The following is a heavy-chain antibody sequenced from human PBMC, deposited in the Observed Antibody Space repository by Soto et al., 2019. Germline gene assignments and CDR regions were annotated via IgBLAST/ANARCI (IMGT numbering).Heavy chain of an antibody. CDR3: ARDGPPYDSHSMDV. D-gene: IGHD3-3*01. V-gene: IGHV1-69*06. J-gene: IGHJ6*02. CDR2: XIXXXGXA. CDR1: GGTFSSYA. Sequence: SVKVSCKASGGTFSSYAISGVRQAPGQGLEWMXGXIXXXGXAXXXKXXXXRVTITADKSTSTAYMELRSLRSEDTAVYYCARDGPPYDSHSMDVWGQGTTVTVSS.